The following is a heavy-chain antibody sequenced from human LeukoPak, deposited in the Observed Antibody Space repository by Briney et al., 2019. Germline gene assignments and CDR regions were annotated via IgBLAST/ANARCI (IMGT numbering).Heavy chain of an antibody. CDR2: ISSSSSTI. J-gene: IGHJ4*02. Sequence: GGSLRLSCAASGFTFSSYSMNWVRQAPGKGLEWVSYISSSSSTIYYAYSVKGRFTIARDNAKNTLYLQMNSLRAEDTAVYYCARVQPPYSSPCGYWGQGPLVTVPS. CDR1: GFTFSSYS. CDR3: ARVQPPYSSPCGY. V-gene: IGHV3-48*04. D-gene: IGHD6-13*01.